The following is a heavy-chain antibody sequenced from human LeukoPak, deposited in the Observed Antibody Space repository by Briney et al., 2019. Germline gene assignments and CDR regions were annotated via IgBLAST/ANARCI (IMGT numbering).Heavy chain of an antibody. V-gene: IGHV4-39*01. Sequence: SETLSLTCTVSGGSISSSSYYWGWIRQPPGKGLEWIGSIYYSGSTYYNPSLKSRVTISVDTSKNQFSLKLSSVTAADTAVYYCARALLVSGWYGRTEYFQHWGQGTLVTVSS. CDR2: IYYSGST. J-gene: IGHJ1*01. CDR3: ARALLVSGWYGRTEYFQH. CDR1: GGSISSSSYY. D-gene: IGHD6-19*01.